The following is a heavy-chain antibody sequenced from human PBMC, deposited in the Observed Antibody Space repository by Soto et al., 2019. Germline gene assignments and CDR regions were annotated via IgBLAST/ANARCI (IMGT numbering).Heavy chain of an antibody. J-gene: IGHJ6*02. Sequence: PGGSLRLSCAASGFTFSSYGMHWVRQAPGKGLEWVAVISYDGSNKYYADSVKGRFTISRDNSKNTLYLQMNSLRAEDTAVYYCAKDREHSGHHLIYYYYGMDVWGQGTTVTVSS. V-gene: IGHV3-30*18. CDR3: AKDREHSGHHLIYYYYGMDV. CDR2: ISYDGSNK. D-gene: IGHD1-26*01. CDR1: GFTFSSYG.